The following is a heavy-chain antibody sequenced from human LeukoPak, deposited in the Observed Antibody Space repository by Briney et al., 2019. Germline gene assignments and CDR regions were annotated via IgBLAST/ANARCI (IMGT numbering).Heavy chain of an antibody. J-gene: IGHJ3*02. CDR1: GFTFSSFA. D-gene: IGHD5-12*01. Sequence: PRGSLRPSWAASGFTFSSFAMIWVRQAPGKGLEWVSAIRASGGSTYNTDSVKGRFTISRDNSRNTVSLQISSLRAEDTPVYYCAKGDNSGYEAIAGSDIWGQGTMVTVSS. V-gene: IGHV3-23*01. CDR2: IRASGGST. CDR3: AKGDNSGYEAIAGSDI.